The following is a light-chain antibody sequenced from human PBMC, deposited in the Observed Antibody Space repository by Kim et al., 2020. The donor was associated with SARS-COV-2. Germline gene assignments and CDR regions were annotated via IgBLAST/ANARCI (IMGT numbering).Light chain of an antibody. Sequence: KTVTTASTRDSGSIASNYVQCNQQRPGSYPTTVIYEDNQRPSGVPDRFSGSIDSSSNSASLTISGLKTEDEADYYCQSYDSSNPLVFGGGTQLTVL. J-gene: IGLJ3*02. V-gene: IGLV6-57*01. CDR1: SGSIASNY. CDR3: QSYDSSNPLV. CDR2: EDN.